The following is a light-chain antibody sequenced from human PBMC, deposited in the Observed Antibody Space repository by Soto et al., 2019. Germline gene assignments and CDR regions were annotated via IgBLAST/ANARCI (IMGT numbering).Light chain of an antibody. J-gene: IGLJ1*01. CDR2: VGTGGMVG. V-gene: IGLV9-49*01. CDR1: SGHSNYK. Sequence: QLVLTQPPSASASLGASVTLTCTLSSGHSNYKVDWYQQRPGKGHRFGMRVGTGGMVGSKGDGIHDRVSVLDSGLNRYLTNKKMQEEDKSDSHCGPDQDTGRSFLNVFEPGTKLTVL. CDR3: GPDQDTGRSFLNV.